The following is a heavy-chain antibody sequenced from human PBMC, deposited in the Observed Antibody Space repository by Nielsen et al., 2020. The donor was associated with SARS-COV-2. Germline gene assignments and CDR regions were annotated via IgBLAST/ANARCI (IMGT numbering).Heavy chain of an antibody. J-gene: IGHJ3*02. Sequence: SGPTLVKPTQTLTLTCTFSGFSLSTSGMCVSWIRQPPGKALEWLARIDWDDDKYYSTSLKTRLTISKDTSKNQVVLTMTNMDPVDTATYYCARLQWELLGPGAFDIWGQGTMVTVSS. CDR2: IDWDDDK. CDR1: GFSLSTSGMC. CDR3: ARLQWELLGPGAFDI. D-gene: IGHD1-26*01. V-gene: IGHV2-70*11.